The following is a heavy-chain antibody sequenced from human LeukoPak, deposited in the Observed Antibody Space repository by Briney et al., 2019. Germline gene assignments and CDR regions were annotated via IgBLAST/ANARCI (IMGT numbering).Heavy chain of an antibody. V-gene: IGHV4-38-2*02. Sequence: SETLSLTCTVSGYSITSGYYWGWIRQPPGKGLEWIGSIYHSGNTYYNPSLKSRVTIAIDASKNQFSLNLSSVTAADTAVYFCARAPHFFDTSGSRYYFDYWGQGALVTVSS. D-gene: IGHD3-22*01. CDR2: IYHSGNT. J-gene: IGHJ4*02. CDR3: ARAPHFFDTSGSRYYFDY. CDR1: GYSITSGYY.